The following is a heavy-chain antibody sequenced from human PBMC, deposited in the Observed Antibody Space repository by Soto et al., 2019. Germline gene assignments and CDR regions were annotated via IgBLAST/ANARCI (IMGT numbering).Heavy chain of an antibody. V-gene: IGHV1-69*02. Sequence: QVQLVQSGAEVKKPGSSVKVSCKASGGTFSSYTISWVRQAPGQGREWMGRIIPILGIANYAQKFQGRVTITADKSTSTAYMELSSLRSEDTAVYYCAIRRAYCGGARKLEASCLDYWGQGTLVTVSS. CDR1: GGTFSSYT. CDR3: AIRRAYCGGARKLEASCLDY. J-gene: IGHJ4*02. D-gene: IGHD2-21*01. CDR2: IIPILGIA.